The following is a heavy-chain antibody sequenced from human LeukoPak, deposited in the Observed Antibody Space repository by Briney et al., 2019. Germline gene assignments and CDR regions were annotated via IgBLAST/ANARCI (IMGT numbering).Heavy chain of an antibody. J-gene: IGHJ5*02. D-gene: IGHD6-6*01. CDR1: GFTFSNYA. V-gene: IGHV3-23*01. CDR3: AKDSPTYSSSGFDP. Sequence: PGGSLRLSCAAPGFTFSNYAMTWVRQAPGKGLEWVSAISGSGGSTYYADSVKGRFSISRDNSKNTLYLQMNSLRAEDTAVYYCAKDSPTYSSSGFDPWGQGTLVTVSS. CDR2: ISGSGGST.